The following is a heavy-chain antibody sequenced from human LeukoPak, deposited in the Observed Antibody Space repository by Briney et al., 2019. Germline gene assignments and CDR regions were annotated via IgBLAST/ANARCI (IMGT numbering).Heavy chain of an antibody. CDR1: GFSFRTYS. Sequence: GGSLRLSCAASGFSFRTYSMSWVRQAPGKWLEWVSAISGSGGSTYYADSVKGRFSISRDNSKNTVSLQMNSLRAEDTAVYYCAKRSDRDSSGYLDYWGQGTPVTVSS. CDR3: AKRSDRDSSGYLDY. D-gene: IGHD3-22*01. CDR2: ISGSGGST. V-gene: IGHV3-23*01. J-gene: IGHJ4*02.